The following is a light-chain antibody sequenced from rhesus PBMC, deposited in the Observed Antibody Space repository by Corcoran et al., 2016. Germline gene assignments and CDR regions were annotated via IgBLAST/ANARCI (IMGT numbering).Light chain of an antibody. Sequence: DIQMTQSPSSLSASVGDKVTITCRASQGISGWLAWYQQKPGEAPRPLIYATSGLQSGVPSRFSGSGSGADFTLTISSLQPEDFATYYCLQYNSSPFTFGPGTKLDI. CDR1: QGISGW. J-gene: IGKJ3*01. CDR2: ATS. CDR3: LQYNSSPFT. V-gene: IGKV1-22*01.